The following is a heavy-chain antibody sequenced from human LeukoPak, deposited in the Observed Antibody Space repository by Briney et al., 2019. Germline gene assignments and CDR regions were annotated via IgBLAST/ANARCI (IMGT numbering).Heavy chain of an antibody. V-gene: IGHV1-58*02. D-gene: IGHD3-10*01. J-gene: IGHJ4*02. CDR3: AALWDTRGGYFDY. CDR1: GFTFTSSA. Sequence: SVKVSCKASGFTFTSSAMQWVRQARGQRLEWIGRIVVGSGNTNYARKFQERVTITRDMSTSTAYMELSSLRSEDTAVYYCAALWDTRGGYFDYWGQGTLVTVSS. CDR2: IVVGSGNT.